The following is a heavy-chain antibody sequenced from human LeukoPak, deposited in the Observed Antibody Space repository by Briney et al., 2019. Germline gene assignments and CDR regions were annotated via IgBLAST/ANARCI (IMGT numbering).Heavy chain of an antibody. Sequence: GGSLRLSCAASGFTFRTSAMNWVRQAPGKGLEWVANIKEDGSEKYYVDSVKGRFTISRDNAKNSLYLQMNSLRAEDTAVYYCASRRWLDLWGQGTLVTVSS. CDR3: ASRRWLDL. J-gene: IGHJ5*02. CDR1: GFTFRTSA. CDR2: IKEDGSEK. D-gene: IGHD4-23*01. V-gene: IGHV3-7*01.